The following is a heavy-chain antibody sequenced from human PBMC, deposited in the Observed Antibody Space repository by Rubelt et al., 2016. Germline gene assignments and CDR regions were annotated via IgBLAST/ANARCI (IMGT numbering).Heavy chain of an antibody. J-gene: IGHJ3*02. CDR3: ARSYDSSGYQTPTAFDI. CDR2: SSSSSYT. D-gene: IGHD3-22*01. Sequence: SSSSSYTNYADSVKGRFTISRDNAKNSLYLQMNSLRAEDTAVYYCARSYDSSGYQTPTAFDIWGQGTMVTVSS. V-gene: IGHV3-11*06.